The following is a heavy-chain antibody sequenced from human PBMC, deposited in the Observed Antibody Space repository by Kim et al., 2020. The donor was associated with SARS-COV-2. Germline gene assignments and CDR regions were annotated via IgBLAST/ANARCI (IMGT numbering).Heavy chain of an antibody. Sequence: GGSLRLSCAASGFTFSSYSMNWVRQAPGKGLEWVSYISSSSSTIYYADSVKGRFTISRDNAKNSLYLQMNSLRDEDTAVYYCAREGHDYGDYLYYMDVWGKGTTVTVSS. CDR1: GFTFSSYS. J-gene: IGHJ6*03. V-gene: IGHV3-48*02. D-gene: IGHD4-17*01. CDR3: AREGHDYGDYLYYMDV. CDR2: ISSSSSTI.